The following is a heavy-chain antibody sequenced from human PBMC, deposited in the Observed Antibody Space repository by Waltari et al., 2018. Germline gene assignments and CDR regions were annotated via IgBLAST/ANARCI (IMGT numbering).Heavy chain of an antibody. J-gene: IGHJ4*02. CDR1: GDSISSSSYY. CDR3: VRHARTTSGGKHFDH. CDR2: MYYSGST. Sequence: QLQLQESGPGLVKASETLSLTCTVSGDSISSSSYYWGWVRQPPGKGLEWIGNMYYSGSTHNHPSRKRRVTISGDTSKSQFSLKLSSVTAADTSMYYCVRHARTTSGGKHFDHWGQGMLVTVSP. D-gene: IGHD2-15*01. V-gene: IGHV4-39*01.